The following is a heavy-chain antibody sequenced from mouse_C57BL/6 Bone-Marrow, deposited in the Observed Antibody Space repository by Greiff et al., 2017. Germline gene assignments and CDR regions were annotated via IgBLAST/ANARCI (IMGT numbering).Heavy chain of an antibody. J-gene: IGHJ4*01. D-gene: IGHD1-1*01. CDR2: IHPNSGST. CDR1: GYTFTSYW. V-gene: IGHV1-64*01. Sequence: QVQLQQPGAELVKPGASVKLSCKASGYTFTSYWMHWVKQRPGQGLEWIGMIHPNSGSTNYNEKFKSKATLTVDNSSSTAYMKLSSLTSEDSAVYYCARGITTVVNYYAMDYWGQGTSVTVSS. CDR3: ARGITTVVNYYAMDY.